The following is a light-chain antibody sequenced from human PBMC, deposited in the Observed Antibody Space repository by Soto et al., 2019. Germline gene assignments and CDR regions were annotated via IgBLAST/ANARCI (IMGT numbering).Light chain of an antibody. V-gene: IGKV3-20*01. CDR2: SAA. J-gene: IGKJ1*01. CDR3: HQYGSSPRT. Sequence: EIVLTQSPATLSLYTRERATLSCRASQRVSRSYLAWYQQKPGQTPRLLIYSAASRATGIPDRFSGSGSGTDFTLTISRLEPEKFAEYRCHQYGSSPRTFGQGSKV. CDR1: QRVSRSY.